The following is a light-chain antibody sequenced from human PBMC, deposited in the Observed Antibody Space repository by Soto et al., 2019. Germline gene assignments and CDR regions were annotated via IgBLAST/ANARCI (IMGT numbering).Light chain of an antibody. CDR3: QQYNSYSWT. CDR1: QRISSW. CDR2: KAS. J-gene: IGKJ1*01. Sequence: EGDRVTITCQASQRISSWLAWYQQKPGKAPKLLIYKASSLDSGVTPRLSGSGSGTEFTLPISSLQPDDFATTYCQQYNSYSWTLGQGTKVDIQ. V-gene: IGKV1-5*03.